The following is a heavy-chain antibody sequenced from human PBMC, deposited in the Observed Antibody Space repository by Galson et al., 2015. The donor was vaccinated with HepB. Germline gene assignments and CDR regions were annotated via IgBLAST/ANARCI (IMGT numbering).Heavy chain of an antibody. V-gene: IGHV5-10-1*01. J-gene: IGHJ6*02. CDR1: GYSFTSYW. D-gene: IGHD2-15*01. CDR2: IDPSGSYT. CDR3: ARPGRVVVAATHSFDMDV. Sequence: QSGAEVKKPGESLRISCKGSGYSFTSYWISWVRQMPGKGLEWMGRIDPSGSYTNYSPSFQGHVTISADKSISTAYLRWSSLKASDTAMYYCARPGRVVVAATHSFDMDVWGQGTTVTVSS.